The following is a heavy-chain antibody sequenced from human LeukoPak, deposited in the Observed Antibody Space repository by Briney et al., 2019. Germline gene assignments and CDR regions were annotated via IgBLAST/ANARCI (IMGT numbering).Heavy chain of an antibody. CDR1: GFTFSSSA. J-gene: IGHJ4*02. V-gene: IGHV3-30-3*01. D-gene: IGHD6-19*01. Sequence: PGGSLRLSCAASGFTFSSSAMPWVRQAPDKGLEWVAVISYDGSNKYYADSVKGRFTISRDNSKNMLYLQMNSLRADDTAVYYCARDRDSSGWYEGFDYWGQGTLVTVSS. CDR3: ARDRDSSGWYEGFDY. CDR2: ISYDGSNK.